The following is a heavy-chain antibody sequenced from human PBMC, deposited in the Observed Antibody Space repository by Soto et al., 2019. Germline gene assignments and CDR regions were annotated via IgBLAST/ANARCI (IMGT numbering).Heavy chain of an antibody. D-gene: IGHD3-3*01. V-gene: IGHV4-30-4*01. CDR2: VYYSGST. CDR3: ARGRFLDF. J-gene: IGHJ4*02. CDR1: GASISYGSYY. Sequence: SETLSLTCSVSGASISYGSYYWTWIRQSPARGLEWIGYVYYSGSTYYNPSLQSRVTISADTSNNYYSLKLNSVTVADTAVYFCARGRFLDFWGQGILVTVCS.